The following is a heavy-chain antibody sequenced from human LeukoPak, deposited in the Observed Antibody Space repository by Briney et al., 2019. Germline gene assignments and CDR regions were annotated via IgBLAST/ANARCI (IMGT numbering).Heavy chain of an antibody. CDR1: GFTFSSYA. Sequence: GGSLRLSCAASGFTFSSYAMHWVRQAPGKGLEWVAVISYDGSNKYYADSVKGRFTISRDNSKNTLYLQMNSLRAEDTAVYYCARDRGYVDTAMVFDYWGQGTLVTVSS. J-gene: IGHJ4*02. CDR3: ARDRGYVDTAMVFDY. V-gene: IGHV3-30-3*01. CDR2: ISYDGSNK. D-gene: IGHD5-18*01.